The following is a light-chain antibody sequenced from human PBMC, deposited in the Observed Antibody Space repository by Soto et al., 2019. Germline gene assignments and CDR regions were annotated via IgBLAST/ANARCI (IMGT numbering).Light chain of an antibody. J-gene: IGKJ4*01. CDR1: QTISSW. CDR3: QQYNDLST. CDR2: KAS. Sequence: DIQMTQSPSTLSGSVGDRVTITCRASQTISSWLAWYQQKPAKAPKLLIYKASTLESGVPSRFSGSGSGTEFTLTISSLQADDFATYYCQQYNDLSTFGGGTKVDIK. V-gene: IGKV1-5*03.